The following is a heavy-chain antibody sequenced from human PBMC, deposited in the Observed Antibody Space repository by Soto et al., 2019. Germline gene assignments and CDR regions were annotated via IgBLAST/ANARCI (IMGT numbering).Heavy chain of an antibody. V-gene: IGHV3-33*06. J-gene: IGHJ4*02. CDR2: IWYDGSNQ. CDR1: GVSFTTYG. D-gene: IGHD2-21*02. Sequence: QVQLVESGGGVVQPGRSLRLSCAASGVSFTTYGLHWVRQAPGKGLEWVAVIWYDGSNQYYAGSVKGRFTISRDNSQNILYLEMNSLRLDDTAVYYCVKDHCGGDCYSDPYFDYWGQGTLVTVSS. CDR3: VKDHCGGDCYSDPYFDY.